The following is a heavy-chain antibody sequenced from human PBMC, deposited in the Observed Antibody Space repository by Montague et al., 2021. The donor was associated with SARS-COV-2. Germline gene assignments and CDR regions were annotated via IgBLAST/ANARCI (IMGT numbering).Heavy chain of an antibody. V-gene: IGHV4-4*02. CDR2: PHQWGGT. J-gene: IGHJ4*02. Sequence: WIVEPHQWGGTNYNPSLRSRVSIFLDKSKNQFSLTLTSVTAADTAMYYCASHFVWQQPSTWGQGTLVSVSS. D-gene: IGHD6-13*01. CDR3: ASHFVWQQPST.